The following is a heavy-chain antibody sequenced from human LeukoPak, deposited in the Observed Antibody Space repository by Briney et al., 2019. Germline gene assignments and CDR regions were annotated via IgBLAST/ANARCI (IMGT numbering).Heavy chain of an antibody. CDR1: GGSISSSSYY. V-gene: IGHV4-61*01. CDR3: AIDLYGDGYNYGLFDY. J-gene: IGHJ4*02. Sequence: PSETLSLTCTVSGGSISSSSYYWGWIRQPPGKGLEWIGYIYYSGSTNYNPSLKSRVTISVDTSKNQFSLKLSSGTVADTAVYHCAIDLYGDGYNYGLFDYWRQGTLVPVSS. CDR2: IYYSGST. D-gene: IGHD5-24*01.